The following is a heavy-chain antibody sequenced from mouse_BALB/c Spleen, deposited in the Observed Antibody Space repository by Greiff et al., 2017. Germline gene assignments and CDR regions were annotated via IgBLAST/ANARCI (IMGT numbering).Heavy chain of an antibody. CDR2: INPSTGYT. V-gene: IGHV1-7*01. D-gene: IGHD2-4*01. J-gene: IGHJ2*01. CDR1: GYTFTSYW. Sequence: QVQLQQSGAELAKPGASVKMSCKASGYTFTSYWMHWVKQRPGQGLEWIGYINPSTGYTEYNQKFKDKATLTADKSSSTAYMQLSSLTSEDSAVYYCASGRIYYDYDRGVGAYWGQGTTLTVSS. CDR3: ASGRIYYDYDRGVGAY.